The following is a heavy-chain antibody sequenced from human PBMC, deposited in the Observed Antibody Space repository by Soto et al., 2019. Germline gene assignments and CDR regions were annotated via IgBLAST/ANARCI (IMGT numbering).Heavy chain of an antibody. D-gene: IGHD3-10*01. J-gene: IGHJ4*02. CDR2: IRWNGAAT. V-gene: IGHV3-9*01. CDR1: GFTFDDYA. Sequence: EAQLVESGGGLVQPGRSLRLSCVASGFTFDDYAIQWVRQAPGKGVEWVSGIRWNGAATGYADSVKGRFAISRDNAKNSLYLQMSSLRTEDTAIYYCANLPLYGSGFDCWGQVTLVTVSS. CDR3: ANLPLYGSGFDC.